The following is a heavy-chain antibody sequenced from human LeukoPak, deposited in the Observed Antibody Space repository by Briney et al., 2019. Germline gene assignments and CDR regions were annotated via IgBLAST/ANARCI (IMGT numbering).Heavy chain of an antibody. Sequence: GGSLRLSCAASGFTFSSYGMHWVRQAPGKGLEWVAFIRYDGSNKYYADSVKGRFTISRDNSKNTLYLQMNSLRAEDTAVYYCARDSGGDYSYYYYMDVWGKGTTVTVSS. J-gene: IGHJ6*03. CDR2: IRYDGSNK. V-gene: IGHV3-30*02. CDR3: ARDSGGDYSYYYYMDV. CDR1: GFTFSSYG. D-gene: IGHD4-17*01.